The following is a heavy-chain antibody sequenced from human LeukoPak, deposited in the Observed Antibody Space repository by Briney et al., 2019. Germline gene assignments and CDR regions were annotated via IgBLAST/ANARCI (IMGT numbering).Heavy chain of an antibody. Sequence: SQTLSLTCTVSGGSITSGGYYWSWIRQPPGKGLEWIGYIYQSGDTYSNPSLKSRATVSMDRSRNQFSLNLSSVTAADTAVYYCARLIAADPQLDCWGQGTLVTVSS. V-gene: IGHV4-30-2*01. CDR3: ARLIAADPQLDC. D-gene: IGHD6-13*01. CDR1: GGSITSGGYY. J-gene: IGHJ4*02. CDR2: IYQSGDT.